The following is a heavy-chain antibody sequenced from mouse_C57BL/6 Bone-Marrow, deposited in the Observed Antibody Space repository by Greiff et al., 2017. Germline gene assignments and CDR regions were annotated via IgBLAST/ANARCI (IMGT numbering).Heavy chain of an antibody. J-gene: IGHJ2*01. CDR1: GYTFTDYY. D-gene: IGHD1-1*01. Sequence: VQLQQSGPVLVKPGASVKMSCKASGYTFTDYYMNWVKQSHGKSLEWIGVINPYNGGTSYNQQFKGKATLTVDTSSSTAYMELNSLTSEDSAVYYSAKEYYAPLDYWGQGTTLSVSP. CDR3: AKEYYAPLDY. CDR2: INPYNGGT. V-gene: IGHV1-19*01.